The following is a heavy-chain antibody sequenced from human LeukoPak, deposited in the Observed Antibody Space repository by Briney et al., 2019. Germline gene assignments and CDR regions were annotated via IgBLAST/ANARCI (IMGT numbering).Heavy chain of an antibody. V-gene: IGHV4-34*01. CDR1: GVSFSGYY. J-gene: IGHJ5*02. D-gene: IGHD4-23*01. Sequence: PSETLSLTCAVYGVSFSGYYWSWIRQPPGKGLEWGEEINHSGSTNYNPSLKSGVTISVDTSKNQLSLKLSSVTAADTAVYYSARGLRWYRNWFDPWGTGTLVTVS. CDR2: INHSGST. CDR3: ARGLRWYRNWFDP.